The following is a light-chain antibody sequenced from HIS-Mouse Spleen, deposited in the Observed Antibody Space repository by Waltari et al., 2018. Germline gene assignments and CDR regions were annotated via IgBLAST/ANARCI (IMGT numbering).Light chain of an antibody. V-gene: IGLV3-25*03. Sequence: SYELTQPPSVSVSPGQTARITCSGDALPKQYAYWYQQKPGQAPVLVIYKDSERPSGIPERFSGSSSGTTVTLTISGVQAEDEAYYYCQSADSSGTPGVFGGGTKLTVL. CDR1: ALPKQY. CDR2: KDS. J-gene: IGLJ3*02. CDR3: QSADSSGTPGV.